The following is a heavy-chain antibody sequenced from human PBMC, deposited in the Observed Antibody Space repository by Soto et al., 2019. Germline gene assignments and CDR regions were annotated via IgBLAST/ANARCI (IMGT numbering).Heavy chain of an antibody. CDR1: GYSFITYW. V-gene: IGHV5-51*01. D-gene: IGHD1-26*01. CDR2: IYPGDSDT. CDR3: ARHLRVGAIDVFDI. J-gene: IGHJ3*02. Sequence: PGESLKISCKASGYSFITYWIGWVRQMPGKGLEWMGIIYPGDSDTRYSPSFQGQDTISVDKSISTAYLQWSSLKASDIAMYYCARHLRVGAIDVFDIWGQGTMVTVSS.